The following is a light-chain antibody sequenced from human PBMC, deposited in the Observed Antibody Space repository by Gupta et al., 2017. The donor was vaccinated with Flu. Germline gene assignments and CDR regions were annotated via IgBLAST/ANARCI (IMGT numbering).Light chain of an antibody. V-gene: IGLV1-44*01. Sequence: SVLTQPPSAYSNPGQRVTISYSGSSSNRGRNTGNWYQQLPGTAPKLLIYSNSQRPSGVPERLSGSKSGTSASLAISGLQSEDEADYYCAAWDDSLNGLNWVFGGGTKLTVL. CDR3: AAWDDSLNGLNWV. J-gene: IGLJ3*02. CDR1: SSNRGRNT. CDR2: SNS.